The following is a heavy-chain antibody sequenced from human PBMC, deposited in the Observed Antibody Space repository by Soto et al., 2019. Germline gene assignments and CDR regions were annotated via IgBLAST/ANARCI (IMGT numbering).Heavy chain of an antibody. CDR2: IYYRGST. V-gene: IGHV4-30-4*01. Sequence: QVQLQESGPGLVKPSQTLSLTCTVSGGSISSGDYYWSWIRQPPGKGLEWIGYIYYRGSTCYNPSLQSRVTISVDTSKNQFSLKRSAVTAADTAVYYCARGGGGVYDAFDIWGQGTMVTVSS. CDR1: GGSISSGDYY. CDR3: ARGGGGVYDAFDI. D-gene: IGHD2-8*02. J-gene: IGHJ3*02.